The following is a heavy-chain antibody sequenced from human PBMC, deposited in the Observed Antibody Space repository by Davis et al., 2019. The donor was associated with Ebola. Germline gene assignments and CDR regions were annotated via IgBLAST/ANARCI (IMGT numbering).Heavy chain of an antibody. Sequence: GESLKISCAASGFAFTVYWMTWVRQAPGKGLEWVATIKQDGGETHYVDSVKGRFTISRDNTKNSRYLQMNGLRAEDTAVYYCAGGQWVLPEDYWGQGTLVTVSS. J-gene: IGHJ4*02. D-gene: IGHD1-26*01. V-gene: IGHV3-7*01. CDR2: IKQDGGET. CDR1: GFAFTVYW. CDR3: AGGQWVLPEDY.